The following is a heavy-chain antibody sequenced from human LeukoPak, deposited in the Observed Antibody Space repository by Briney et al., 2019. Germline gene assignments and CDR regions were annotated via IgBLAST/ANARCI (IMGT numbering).Heavy chain of an antibody. CDR1: GFTVSSNY. J-gene: IGHJ4*02. CDR2: IYSGGST. CDR3: ARDRGSSSWYAY. V-gene: IGHV3-66*01. Sequence: GGSLRLSCAASGFTVSSNYMSWVRQAPGKGLEWVSVIYSGGSTYYADSVKGRFTISRDNSKNTLYLQMNSLRAEDTAVYHCARDRGSSSWYAYWGQGTLVTVSS. D-gene: IGHD6-13*01.